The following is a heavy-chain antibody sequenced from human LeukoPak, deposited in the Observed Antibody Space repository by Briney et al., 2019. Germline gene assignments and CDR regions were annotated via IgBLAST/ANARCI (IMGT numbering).Heavy chain of an antibody. Sequence: ASVKVSCKASGYTFTSYGISWVRQAPGQGLEWMGWISAYNGNTNYAQKLQGRVTMTTDTSTSTAYMELRSPRSDDTAVYYCARDSLCGGDCASRFDPWGQGTLVTVSS. CDR3: ARDSLCGGDCASRFDP. J-gene: IGHJ5*02. D-gene: IGHD2-21*01. V-gene: IGHV1-18*01. CDR2: ISAYNGNT. CDR1: GYTFTSYG.